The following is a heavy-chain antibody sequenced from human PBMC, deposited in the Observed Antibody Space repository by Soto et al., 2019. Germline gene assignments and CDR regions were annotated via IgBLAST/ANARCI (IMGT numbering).Heavy chain of an antibody. D-gene: IGHD2-21*01. V-gene: IGHV3-21*02. J-gene: IGHJ4*02. CDR3: ARDPPLSVLVVVATDDF. CDR1: GFTFTNHN. CDR2: ISSSSSFR. Sequence: EVQLVESGGGLVKPGGSLRLSCAASGFTFTNHNMTWVRQAPGKGLEWVSSISSSSSFRNYADSVKGRFSISRDNDKNLVYLQMDSLIAEDTAVYYCARDPPLSVLVVVATDDFWGQGTLVTVSS.